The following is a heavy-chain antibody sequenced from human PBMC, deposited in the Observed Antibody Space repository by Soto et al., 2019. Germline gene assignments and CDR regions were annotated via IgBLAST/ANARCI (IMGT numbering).Heavy chain of an antibody. Sequence: SGPTLVNPTQTLTLTCTFSGFSLSTSGVGVGWIRQPPGKALEWLALIYWDDDKRYSPSLKSRLTITKDTSKNQVVLTMTNMDPVDTATYYCAHGGFGGYDLQASFDYWGQGTLVTVSS. V-gene: IGHV2-5*02. CDR1: GFSLSTSGVG. D-gene: IGHD5-12*01. CDR2: IYWDDDK. J-gene: IGHJ4*02. CDR3: AHGGFGGYDLQASFDY.